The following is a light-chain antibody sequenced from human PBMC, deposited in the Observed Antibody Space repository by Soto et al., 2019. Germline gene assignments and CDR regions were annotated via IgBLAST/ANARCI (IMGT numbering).Light chain of an antibody. CDR1: QSISSW. J-gene: IGKJ1*01. V-gene: IGKV1-5*03. CDR2: KAS. CDR3: LQYNSHSWT. Sequence: DSQMTQSPSTLSASVGDRVTITCRASQSISSWLAWYQHKPGKAPKLLIYKASSLESGVPSRFSGSGSGTEFTLTFSTLQPEDFASYYCLQYNSHSWTFGQGTKVEIK.